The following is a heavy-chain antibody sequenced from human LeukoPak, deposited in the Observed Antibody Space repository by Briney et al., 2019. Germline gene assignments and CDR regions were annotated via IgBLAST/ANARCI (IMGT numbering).Heavy chain of an antibody. Sequence: GGSLRLSCAASGFTFSSYSMNWVRQAPGKGLEWVSYISSSSSTIYYADSVKGRFTISRDNAKNSLYLQMNSLRAEDTAVYYCAKDNSGDGYNAYFDYWGQGTLVTVSS. CDR1: GFTFSSYS. J-gene: IGHJ4*02. CDR2: ISSSSSTI. V-gene: IGHV3-48*01. CDR3: AKDNSGDGYNAYFDY. D-gene: IGHD5-24*01.